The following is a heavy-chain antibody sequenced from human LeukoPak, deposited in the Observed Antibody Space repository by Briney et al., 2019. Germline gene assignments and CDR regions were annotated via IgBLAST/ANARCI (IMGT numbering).Heavy chain of an antibody. J-gene: IGHJ5*02. V-gene: IGHV4-39*01. CDR3: ARHKTAAAYFDP. D-gene: IGHD6-13*01. CDR1: GGSISSSSYY. Sequence: PSETLSLTCTVSGGSISSSSYYWGWIRQPPGKGLEWIGSIYYSGSTYYNPSLKSRVTISVDTSKNQFSLKLSSVTAADTAVYYCARHKTAAAYFDPWGQGTLVTVSS. CDR2: IYYSGST.